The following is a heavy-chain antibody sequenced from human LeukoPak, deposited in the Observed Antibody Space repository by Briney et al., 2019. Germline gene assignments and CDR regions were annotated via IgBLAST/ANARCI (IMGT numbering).Heavy chain of an antibody. CDR2: ISSNGGST. Sequence: GGSLRLSCSASGFTFSSYAMHWVRQAPGKGLEYVSAISSNGGSTYYADSVKGRFTISRDNSKNTLNLQMSSLRPEDTAVYYCVKGIVVVTARAFDYWGQGTLSPSPQ. CDR3: VKGIVVVTARAFDY. D-gene: IGHD2-21*02. CDR1: GFTFSSYA. V-gene: IGHV3-64D*06. J-gene: IGHJ4*02.